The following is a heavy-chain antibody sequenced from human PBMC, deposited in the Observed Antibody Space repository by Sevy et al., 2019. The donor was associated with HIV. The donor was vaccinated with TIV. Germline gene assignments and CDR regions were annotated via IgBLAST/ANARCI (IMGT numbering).Heavy chain of an antibody. CDR3: VRGGGSGWYYFDS. J-gene: IGHJ4*02. V-gene: IGHV1-69*13. Sequence: ASVKVSCKASGGSFSRDGISWVRQATGQGLEWMGGIISFFDMTNYAQKFQGRVTITADESTSTVYMELSSLRFEDTAVYYCVRGGGSGWYYFDSWGQGTLVTVSS. CDR1: GGSFSRDG. CDR2: IISFFDMT. D-gene: IGHD6-19*01.